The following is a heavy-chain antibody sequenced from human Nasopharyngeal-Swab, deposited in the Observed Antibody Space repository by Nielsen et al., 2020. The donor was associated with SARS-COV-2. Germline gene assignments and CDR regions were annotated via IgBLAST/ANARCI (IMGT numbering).Heavy chain of an antibody. J-gene: IGHJ6*03. D-gene: IGHD3-10*01. Sequence: WARQAPGQGLEWMGIINPTGGSTSYAQKFQGRITMTRDTSTSTAYMELSSLRSEDSAVYYCAKAGFGPGRTLWFGELLPYYMDVWGKGTTVTVSS. V-gene: IGHV1-46*01. CDR3: AKAGFGPGRTLWFGELLPYYMDV. CDR2: INPTGGST.